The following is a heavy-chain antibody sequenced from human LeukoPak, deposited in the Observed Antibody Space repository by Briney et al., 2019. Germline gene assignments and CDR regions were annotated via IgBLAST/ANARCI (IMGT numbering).Heavy chain of an antibody. CDR1: GGSISGYY. J-gene: IGHJ4*02. D-gene: IGHD6-13*01. CDR3: ARLSQSTSWYDDY. Sequence: SETLSLTCSVSGGSISGYYWCWIRQPAGKGLEWIGRIYNSENANYNPSLRSRVSMSVDTSKNQFSLKLSSVTAADTAVHYCARLSQSTSWYDDYWGQGTLVTVSS. V-gene: IGHV4-4*07. CDR2: IYNSENA.